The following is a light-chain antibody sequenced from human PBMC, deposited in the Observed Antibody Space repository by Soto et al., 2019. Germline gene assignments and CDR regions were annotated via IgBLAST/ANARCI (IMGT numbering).Light chain of an antibody. CDR2: GAF. CDR3: QQYDYWPLT. Sequence: IVMTQSPVTLSVTPGERPTLSYRASQSVSSNLAWYQQKPGQAPSLLIYGAFTRATGIPARFSGTGSGTEFTLTISSLQSEDFALYYCQQYDYWPLTFGQGTKVDI. CDR1: QSVSSN. J-gene: IGKJ1*01. V-gene: IGKV3-15*01.